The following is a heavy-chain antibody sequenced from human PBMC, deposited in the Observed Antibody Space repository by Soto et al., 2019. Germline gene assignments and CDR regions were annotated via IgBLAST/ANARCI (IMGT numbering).Heavy chain of an antibody. CDR2: ISAYNGNT. Sequence: ASVKVSCKASGYTFTSYGISWVRQAPGQGLEWMGWISAYNGNTNYAQKLQGRVTMTTDTSTSTAYMELRSLRSDDTAVYYCARDHYDFWSGYHALGMDVWGQGTTVTVSS. J-gene: IGHJ6*02. CDR1: GYTFTSYG. D-gene: IGHD3-3*01. V-gene: IGHV1-18*04. CDR3: ARDHYDFWSGYHALGMDV.